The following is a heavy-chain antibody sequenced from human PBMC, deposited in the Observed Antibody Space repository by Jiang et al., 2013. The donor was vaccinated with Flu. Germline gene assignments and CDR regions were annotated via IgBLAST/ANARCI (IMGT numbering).Heavy chain of an antibody. CDR2: ISSSSSYI. V-gene: IGHV3-21*01. CDR3: ARDRGSSGWYYFDY. D-gene: IGHD6-19*01. CDR1: GFTFSSYS. J-gene: IGHJ4*02. Sequence: SCAASGFTFSSYSMNWVRQAPGKGLEWVSSISSSSSYIYYADSVKGRFTISRDNAKNSLYLQMNSLRAEDTAVYYCARDRGSSGWYYFDYWGQGTLVTVSS.